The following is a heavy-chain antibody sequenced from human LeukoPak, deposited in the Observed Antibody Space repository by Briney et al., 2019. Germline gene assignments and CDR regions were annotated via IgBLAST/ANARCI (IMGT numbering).Heavy chain of an antibody. Sequence: GASLRLSCAASGFTYSSYAMSWVRQAPGKGLEWVSAISGSGGSTYYADSVKGRFTISRDNSKNTLYLQMNSLRAEDTAVYYCAKEEWLLPFFDYWGQGTLVTVSS. CDR1: GFTYSSYA. V-gene: IGHV3-23*01. D-gene: IGHD3-3*01. CDR2: ISGSGGST. J-gene: IGHJ4*02. CDR3: AKEEWLLPFFDY.